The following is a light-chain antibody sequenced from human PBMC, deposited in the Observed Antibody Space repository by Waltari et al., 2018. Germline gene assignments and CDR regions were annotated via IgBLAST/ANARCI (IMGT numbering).Light chain of an antibody. CDR3: QAWDSSTAWV. V-gene: IGLV3-1*01. CDR1: KLGDKY. CDR2: QNS. Sequence: SYELTQPPSVSVSPGQTATITCPGDKLGDKYACWYQQKPGQSPVLVTYQNSKRPSGIPERFSGSNSGNTATLTISGAQAMDEADYYCQAWDSSTAWVFGTGTKVTVL. J-gene: IGLJ1*01.